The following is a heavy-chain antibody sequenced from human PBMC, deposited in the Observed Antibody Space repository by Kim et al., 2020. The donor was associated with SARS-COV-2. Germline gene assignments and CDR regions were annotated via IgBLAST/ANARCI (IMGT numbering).Heavy chain of an antibody. Sequence: GGSLRLSCEGSGFTFRSYWMHWVRQAPGKGLEWVANIKQDGSEENYVESVKGRFTISRDNAKSSLFLQMNTLRAEDSAVYYCATELLAGFSYWGQGTLVSVSS. V-gene: IGHV3-7*01. CDR1: GFTFRSYW. CDR2: IKQDGSEE. D-gene: IGHD2-8*02. CDR3: ATELLAGFSY. J-gene: IGHJ4*02.